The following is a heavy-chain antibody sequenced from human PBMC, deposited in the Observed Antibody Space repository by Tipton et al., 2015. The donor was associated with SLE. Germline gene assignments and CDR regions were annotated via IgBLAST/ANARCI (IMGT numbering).Heavy chain of an antibody. J-gene: IGHJ4*02. D-gene: IGHD2-2*01. CDR3: ARARYCSSPNCYVSHFEY. CDR2: IYYTGST. CDR1: GGSISSYY. V-gene: IGHV4-59*01. Sequence: TLSLTCTVSGGSISSYYWSWIRQSPEKGLEWIGYIYYTGSTNYNPSLKSRVTISLDTSKKQFSLMLNSVTAAGTAVYYCARARYCSSPNCYVSHFEYWGQRTLVTVSA.